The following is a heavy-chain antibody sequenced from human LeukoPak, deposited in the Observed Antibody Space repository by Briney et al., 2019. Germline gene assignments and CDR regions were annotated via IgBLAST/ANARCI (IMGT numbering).Heavy chain of an antibody. D-gene: IGHD2-21*01. CDR3: ARIYCGGDCYDYYFDY. Sequence: GESLKISCKGSGYSFTSYWIGWVRQMPGKGLEWMGIIYPGDSDTRYSPSFQGQVTISADKSISTAYPQWSSLKASDTAMYYCARIYCGGDCYDYYFDYWGQGTLVTVSS. CDR1: GYSFTSYW. J-gene: IGHJ4*02. CDR2: IYPGDSDT. V-gene: IGHV5-51*01.